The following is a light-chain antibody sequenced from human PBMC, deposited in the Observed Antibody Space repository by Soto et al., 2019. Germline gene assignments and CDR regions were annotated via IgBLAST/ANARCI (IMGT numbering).Light chain of an antibody. CDR1: SGNVGGYNY. V-gene: IGLV2-11*01. J-gene: IGLJ2*01. CDR2: DVN. CDR3: CSYVGTPL. Sequence: QSVLTQPRSVSGSPGQSVTISCTGTSGNVGGYNYVSWYQQHPGRAPKLIIYDVNKRPSGVPDRFSGSKSGNTASLTISGLQAEDEASYYRCSYVGTPLLDGGTKLTVL.